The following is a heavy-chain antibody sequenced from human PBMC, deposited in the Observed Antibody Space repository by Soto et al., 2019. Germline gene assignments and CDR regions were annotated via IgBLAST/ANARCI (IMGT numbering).Heavy chain of an antibody. CDR1: SGSFSGYY. D-gene: IGHD3-3*01. J-gene: IGHJ4*02. Sequence: TSETLSRTCAVYSGSFSGYYYSWIRQSPGKGLEWIGEITHGGSTTYSPSLKSRVTMSLDTSKHQFSLNMTSMTAADTAVYYCARGRVFLTTSGLAITYFDYWGQGTLVTVSS. V-gene: IGHV4-34*01. CDR3: ARGRVFLTTSGLAITYFDY. CDR2: ITHGGST.